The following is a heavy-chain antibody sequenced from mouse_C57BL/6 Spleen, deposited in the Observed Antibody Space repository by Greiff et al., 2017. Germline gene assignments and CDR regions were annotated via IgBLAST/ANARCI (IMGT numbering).Heavy chain of an antibody. J-gene: IGHJ4*01. V-gene: IGHV5-17*01. CDR1: GFTFSDYG. CDR3: ARPSYYYGSSGYAMDY. Sequence: EVQLVESGGGLVKPGGSLKLSCAASGFTFSDYGMHWVRQAPEKGLEWVAYISSGSSAIYYADTVKGRFTISRDNAKNTLSLQMTSLMSEDTAMXYCARPSYYYGSSGYAMDYWGQGTSVTVSS. D-gene: IGHD1-1*01. CDR2: ISSGSSAI.